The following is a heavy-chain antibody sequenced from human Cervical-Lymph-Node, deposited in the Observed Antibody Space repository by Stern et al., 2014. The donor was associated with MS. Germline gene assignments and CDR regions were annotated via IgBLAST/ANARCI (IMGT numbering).Heavy chain of an antibody. Sequence: QLVESGAEVKKPGSSGKVSSKASGGTFSSYAISWGRKAPGQRLELVGGIIPIFGTANYAQKFQGRVTITADESTSTAYMELSSLRSEDTAVYYCARGPGDYHTFDYWGQGTLVTVSS. V-gene: IGHV1-69*01. CDR3: ARGPGDYHTFDY. CDR1: GGTFSSYA. D-gene: IGHD4-17*01. J-gene: IGHJ4*02. CDR2: IIPIFGTA.